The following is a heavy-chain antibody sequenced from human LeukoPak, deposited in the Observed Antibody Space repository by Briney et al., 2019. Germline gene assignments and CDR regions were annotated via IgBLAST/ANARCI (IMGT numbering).Heavy chain of an antibody. CDR1: GFTFSTYD. CDR2: IGASGDT. D-gene: IGHD6-13*01. J-gene: IGHJ3*02. V-gene: IGHV3-13*01. CDR3: VREGTFASPEAGRWIDSFAI. Sequence: GGSLRLSCAASGFTFSTYDMHWVRQTTGKGLEWVSAIGASGDTYYQDSVKGRFTIFRDNANLYLQMNTLRPGDTAVYYCVREGTFASPEAGRWIDSFAIWGQGTMVTVSS.